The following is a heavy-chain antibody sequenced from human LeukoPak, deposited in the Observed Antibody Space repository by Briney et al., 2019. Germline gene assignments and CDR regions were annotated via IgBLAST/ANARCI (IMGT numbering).Heavy chain of an antibody. Sequence: GGSLRLSCAASGVTFSSYWMHWVRQAPGKGLVWVSRINSDGSSTSYADSVKGRFTISRDNAKNTLYLQMNSLRAEDTAVYYCAKDSSGWYFDYWGQGTLVTVSS. V-gene: IGHV3-74*01. J-gene: IGHJ4*02. CDR1: GVTFSSYW. CDR3: AKDSSGWYFDY. D-gene: IGHD6-19*01. CDR2: INSDGSST.